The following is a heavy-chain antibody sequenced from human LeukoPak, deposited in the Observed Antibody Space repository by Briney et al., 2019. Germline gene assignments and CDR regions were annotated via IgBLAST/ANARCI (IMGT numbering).Heavy chain of an antibody. CDR1: GITFSTST. Sequence: GGSLRLSCAASGITFSTSTMNWVRRAPGNGLGWLGRIKSKADGGTTVHAAPVKDRFAMSRDDSKNTIYLQINSLKAEDTAVYYCVDPPTSLWGQGILVTVSS. D-gene: IGHD1-1*01. CDR3: VDPPTSL. V-gene: IGHV3-15*01. CDR2: IKSKADGGTT. J-gene: IGHJ4*02.